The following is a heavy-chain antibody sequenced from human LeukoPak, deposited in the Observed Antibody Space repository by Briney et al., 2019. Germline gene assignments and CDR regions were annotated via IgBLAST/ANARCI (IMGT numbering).Heavy chain of an antibody. CDR2: ISSSGDST. CDR3: ARDLGQYYDTSDNWFDP. D-gene: IGHD3-22*01. J-gene: IGHJ5*02. Sequence: GGTLRLSCAASGFTFSSHGMSWVRQAPGKGLGWVSAISSSGDSTYYADSVKGRFTISRDNSKNTLNLQMNSLRAEDTAVYYCARDLGQYYDTSDNWFDPWGQGTLVTVSS. CDR1: GFTFSSHG. V-gene: IGHV3-23*01.